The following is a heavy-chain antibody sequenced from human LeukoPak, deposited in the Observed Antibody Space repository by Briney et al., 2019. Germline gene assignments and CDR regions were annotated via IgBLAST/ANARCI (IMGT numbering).Heavy chain of an antibody. Sequence: ASVKVSCKASGYTFTGYYMHWVRQAPGQGLEWMGWINPNRGGTNYAQKFQGWVTMTRDTSISTAYMELSRLRSDDTAVYYCARGDVDTAMVTFGYWGQGTLVTVSS. CDR2: INPNRGGT. CDR1: GYTFTGYY. J-gene: IGHJ4*02. CDR3: ARGDVDTAMVTFGY. D-gene: IGHD5-18*01. V-gene: IGHV1-2*04.